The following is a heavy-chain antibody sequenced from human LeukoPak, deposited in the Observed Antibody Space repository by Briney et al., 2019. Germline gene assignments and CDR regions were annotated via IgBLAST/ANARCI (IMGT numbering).Heavy chain of an antibody. CDR3: ARGGGSYHSFAG. D-gene: IGHD1-26*01. J-gene: IGHJ4*02. Sequence: SETLTLTCTVSGGSISSYYWSWIRQPPGKGLEWIGYIYYSGSTNYNPSLKSRVTISVDTSKNQFSLKLSSVTAADTAVYYCARGGGSYHSFAGWGQGTLVTVSS. CDR1: GGSISSYY. CDR2: IYYSGST. V-gene: IGHV4-59*01.